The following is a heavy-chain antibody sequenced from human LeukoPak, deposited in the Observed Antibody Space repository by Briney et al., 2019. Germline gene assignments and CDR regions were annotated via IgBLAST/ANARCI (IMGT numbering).Heavy chain of an antibody. Sequence: GASVKVSCKASGYTFTGYYMHWVRQAPGQGLEWMGWINPNSGGTNYAQKFQGRVTMARDTSISTAYMELSRLRSDDTAVYYCATEKPEWELRGVTAFDIWGQGTMVTVSS. V-gene: IGHV1-2*02. J-gene: IGHJ3*02. CDR2: INPNSGGT. CDR3: ATEKPEWELRGVTAFDI. CDR1: GYTFTGYY. D-gene: IGHD1-26*01.